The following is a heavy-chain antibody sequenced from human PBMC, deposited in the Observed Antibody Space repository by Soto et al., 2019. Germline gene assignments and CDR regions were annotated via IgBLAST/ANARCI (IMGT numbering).Heavy chain of an antibody. J-gene: IGHJ3*02. CDR2: IYPGDSDT. D-gene: IGHD2-2*01. CDR3: ASTYCSSTSCDAFDI. CDR1: GYSFTSYW. V-gene: IGHV5-51*01. Sequence: GESLKISCKGSGYSFTSYWIGWVRQTPGKGLEWMGIIYPGDSDTRYSPSFQGQVTISADKSISTAYLQWSSLKASDTAMYYCASTYCSSTSCDAFDIWGQGTMVTVSS.